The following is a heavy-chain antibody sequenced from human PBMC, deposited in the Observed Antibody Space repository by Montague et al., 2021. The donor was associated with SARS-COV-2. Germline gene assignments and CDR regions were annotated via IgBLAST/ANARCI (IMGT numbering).Heavy chain of an antibody. J-gene: IGHJ6*02. CDR1: GFTFSSYA. Sequence: SLRLSCAASGFTFSSYAMHWVRQAPGKGLEWVAVISYDGSNKYYADSVKGRFTISRDNSKNTLYLQMNSLRAEDTAVYYCARVIVVGYYGMDVWGQGTTVTFSS. V-gene: IGHV3-30-3*01. D-gene: IGHD3-22*01. CDR3: ARVIVVGYYGMDV. CDR2: ISYDGSNK.